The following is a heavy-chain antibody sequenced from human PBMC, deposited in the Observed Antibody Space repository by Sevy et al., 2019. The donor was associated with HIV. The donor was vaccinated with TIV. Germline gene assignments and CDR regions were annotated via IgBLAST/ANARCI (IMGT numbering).Heavy chain of an antibody. Sequence: SETLSLTCTVSGGSISSSSYYWGWIRQPPGKGLEWIGSIYYSGSTYYNPSLKSRVTISEDTSKNQFSRKLSSVTAAEAAVYYCASLWFWELYAFDIWGQGTMVTVSS. CDR3: ASLWFWELYAFDI. V-gene: IGHV4-39*01. J-gene: IGHJ3*02. D-gene: IGHD3-10*01. CDR2: IYYSGST. CDR1: GGSISSSSYY.